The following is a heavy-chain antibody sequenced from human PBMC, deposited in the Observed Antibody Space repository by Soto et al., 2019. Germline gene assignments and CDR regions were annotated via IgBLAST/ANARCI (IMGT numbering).Heavy chain of an antibody. V-gene: IGHV5-51*01. CDR3: ARQLLVGAEAGTLDAFDI. CDR2: IYPGDSDT. J-gene: IGHJ3*02. Sequence: HXDSLKVSWKCSGYSFTSYLIGLVLQMPGKGLEWMGIIYPGDSDTRYSPSFQGQVTISADKSISTAYLQWSSLKASDTAMYYCARQLLVGAEAGTLDAFDIWGQGTMVTVSS. CDR1: GYSFTSYL. D-gene: IGHD6-13*01.